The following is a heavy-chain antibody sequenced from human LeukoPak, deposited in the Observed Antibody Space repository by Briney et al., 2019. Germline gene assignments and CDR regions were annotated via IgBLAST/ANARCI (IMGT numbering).Heavy chain of an antibody. Sequence: GGSLRLSCAASGFTFSSYAMHWVRQAPGKGLEWVAVISYDGSNKYYADSVKGRFTISRDNSKNTLYLQMNSLRAEDTAVYYCARDRYSYGSYFDYWGQGTLVTVSS. CDR3: ARDRYSYGSYFDY. V-gene: IGHV3-30*04. CDR2: ISYDGSNK. CDR1: GFTFSSYA. D-gene: IGHD5-18*01. J-gene: IGHJ4*02.